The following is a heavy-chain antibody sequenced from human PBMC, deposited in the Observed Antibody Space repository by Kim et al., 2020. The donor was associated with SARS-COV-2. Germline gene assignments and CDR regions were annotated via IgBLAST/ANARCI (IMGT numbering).Heavy chain of an antibody. Sequence: GGSLRLSCAASGFTFDDYAMHWVRQAPGKGLEWVSLISGDGGSTYYADSVKGRFTISRDNSKNSLYLQMNSLRTEDTALYYCAKDIRVSSGYYRYYYYGMDVWGQGTTVTVSS. CDR1: GFTFDDYA. J-gene: IGHJ6*02. CDR3: AKDIRVSSGYYRYYYYGMDV. D-gene: IGHD3-22*01. V-gene: IGHV3-43*02. CDR2: ISGDGGST.